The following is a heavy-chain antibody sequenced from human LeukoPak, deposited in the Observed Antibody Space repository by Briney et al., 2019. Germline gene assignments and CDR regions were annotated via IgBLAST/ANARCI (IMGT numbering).Heavy chain of an antibody. Sequence: GGSLRLSCATSGFTFRKHGMHWVRQAPGKGLEWVAFIRYDELQDYYADSVRGRFTISRDNSKSALYLQMGSLRPEDTAMYYCVRDFSNYVAFFDSWGQGVLVTVSS. D-gene: IGHD4-11*01. J-gene: IGHJ4*02. CDR2: IRYDELQD. V-gene: IGHV3-30*02. CDR1: GFTFRKHG. CDR3: VRDFSNYVAFFDS.